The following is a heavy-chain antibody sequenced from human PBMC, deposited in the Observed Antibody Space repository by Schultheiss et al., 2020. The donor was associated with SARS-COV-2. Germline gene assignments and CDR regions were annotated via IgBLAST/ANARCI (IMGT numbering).Heavy chain of an antibody. CDR3: AGDHAMITISGAYYYYMDV. CDR1: GGSISSSSYY. Sequence: SETLSLTCAVSGGSISSSSYYWSWIRQPPGKGLEWIGEINHSGSTNYNPSLKSRVTISVDTSKNQFSLKLSSVTAADTAVYYCAGDHAMITISGAYYYYMDVWGKGTTVTVSS. CDR2: INHSGST. D-gene: IGHD3-9*01. V-gene: IGHV4-39*07. J-gene: IGHJ6*03.